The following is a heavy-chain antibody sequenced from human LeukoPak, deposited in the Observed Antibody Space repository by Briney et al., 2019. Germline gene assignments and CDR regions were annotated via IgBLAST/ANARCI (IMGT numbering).Heavy chain of an antibody. Sequence: ASVKVSCKASGYTFTGYYMHWVRQAPGQGLEWMGWINPNSGGTNYAQKFQGRVTMTRDTSISTAYMELRSLRSDDTAVYYCARVFGGVDYYDSSGYLATDYWGQGTLVTVSS. D-gene: IGHD3-22*01. CDR3: ARVFGGVDYYDSSGYLATDY. CDR2: INPNSGGT. V-gene: IGHV1-2*02. CDR1: GYTFTGYY. J-gene: IGHJ4*02.